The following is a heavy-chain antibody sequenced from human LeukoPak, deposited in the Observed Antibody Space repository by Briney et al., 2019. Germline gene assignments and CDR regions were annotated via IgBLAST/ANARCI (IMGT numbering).Heavy chain of an antibody. Sequence: GGSLRLSCAASGFTSSSYEMNWVRQAPGKGLERVSFISSGGGTIYYADSVKGRFTISRDNARNSLYLQMNSLRAEDTAFYYCARDAIVNGAFNIWGQGTMVTVSS. D-gene: IGHD2/OR15-2a*01. V-gene: IGHV3-48*03. CDR1: GFTSSSYE. CDR3: ARDAIVNGAFNI. CDR2: ISSGGGTI. J-gene: IGHJ3*02.